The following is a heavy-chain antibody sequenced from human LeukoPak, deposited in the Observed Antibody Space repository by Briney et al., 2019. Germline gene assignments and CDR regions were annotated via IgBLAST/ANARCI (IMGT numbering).Heavy chain of an antibody. CDR1: GFTFSSYS. D-gene: IGHD4-17*01. CDR3: AREGPYGDYGDY. CDR2: ISSSSSYI. J-gene: IGHJ4*02. V-gene: IGHV3-21*01. Sequence: GGSLRLSCAASGFTFSSYSMNWVRQAPGKGLKWVSSISSSSSYIYYADSVKGRFTISRDNAKNSLYLQMNSLRAEDTAVYYCAREGPYGDYGDYWGQGTLVTVSS.